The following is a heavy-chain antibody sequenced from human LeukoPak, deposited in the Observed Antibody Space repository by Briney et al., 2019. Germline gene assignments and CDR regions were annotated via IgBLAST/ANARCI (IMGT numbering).Heavy chain of an antibody. J-gene: IGHJ4*02. V-gene: IGHV4-59*01. CDR1: GGSISSYY. CDR3: ATVAVIRGVTYFDY. D-gene: IGHD3-10*01. Sequence: SETLSLTCTVSGGSISSYYWSWIRQPPGKGLEWIAYLFYSGSTDYNPSLESRVTISVDTSENQFSLKLRSVTAADTAVYYCATVAVIRGVTYFDYWGQGTLVTVSS. CDR2: LFYSGST.